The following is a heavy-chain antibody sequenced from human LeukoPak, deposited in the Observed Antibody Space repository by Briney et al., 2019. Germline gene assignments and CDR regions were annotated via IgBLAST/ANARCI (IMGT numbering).Heavy chain of an antibody. V-gene: IGHV4-61*02. Sequence: SETLSLTCTVSGGSISSGSYYWSWIRQPGGKGLEGIGRIYTSGSTNYNPSLKRRVTISVDTSKNQFSLKLTSVTVADTAVYYCARVRELLSRFDPWGQGTLVTVSS. CDR3: ARVRELLSRFDP. D-gene: IGHD1-26*01. CDR2: IYTSGST. J-gene: IGHJ5*02. CDR1: GGSISSGSYY.